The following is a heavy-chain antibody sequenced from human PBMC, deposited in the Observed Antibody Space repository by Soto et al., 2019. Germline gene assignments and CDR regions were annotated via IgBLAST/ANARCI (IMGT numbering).Heavy chain of an antibody. CDR2: IKQDGSEK. J-gene: IGHJ3*02. D-gene: IGHD5-12*01. Sequence: PGGSLRLSCAASGFTFSSYWMSWVRQAPGKGLEWVANIKQDGSEKYYVDSVKGRFTISRDNAKNSLYLQMNSLRAEDTAVYYCARDWTLSGYSGYDDAFDIWGQGTMVTVSS. CDR1: GFTFSSYW. CDR3: ARDWTLSGYSGYDDAFDI. V-gene: IGHV3-7*01.